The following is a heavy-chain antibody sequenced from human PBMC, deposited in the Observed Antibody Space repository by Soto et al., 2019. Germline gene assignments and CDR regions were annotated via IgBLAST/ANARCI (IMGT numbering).Heavy chain of an antibody. CDR1: GFTFSDYW. CDR3: VRLGFVGEGDF. J-gene: IGHJ4*02. D-gene: IGHD1-26*01. V-gene: IGHV3-74*01. CDR2: IDGYGTNT. Sequence: GGSLRLSCAPSGFTFSDYWIHWVRQDPGEGLVWVSRIDGYGTNTDYAESVRGRFTISRDSAKSTAFLQMDSLRVEDTAVYHCVRLGFVGEGDFWGQGILVTVSS.